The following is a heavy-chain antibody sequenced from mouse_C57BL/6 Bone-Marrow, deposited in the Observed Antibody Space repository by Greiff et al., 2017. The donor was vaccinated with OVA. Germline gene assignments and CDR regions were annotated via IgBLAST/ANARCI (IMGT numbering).Heavy chain of an antibody. CDR2: ISSGGSYT. CDR3: AREFLYAMDY. CDR1: GFTFSSYG. J-gene: IGHJ4*01. Sequence: EVMLVESGGDLVKPGGSLKLSCAASGFTFSSYGMSWVRQTPDKRLEWVATISSGGSYTYYPDSVKGRFTISRDNAKNTLYLQMSSLKSEDTAMYYCAREFLYAMDYWGQGTSVTVSS. V-gene: IGHV5-6*01.